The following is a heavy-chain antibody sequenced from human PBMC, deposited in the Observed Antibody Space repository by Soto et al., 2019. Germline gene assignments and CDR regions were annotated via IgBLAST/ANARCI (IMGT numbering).Heavy chain of an antibody. CDR1: GYAFTSYS. CDR2: ISTYSGKT. Sequence: QVQLVQSGTEVKKSGASVKVSCKASGYAFTSYSVSWVRQAPGQGLEWMGSISTYSGKTNYVQSLQGRVTMTTATSTTTAYLDLRSLRPDETAIYYCARRYGDPSSSAGFDYWGQGTLVTVSS. D-gene: IGHD2-21*02. J-gene: IGHJ4*02. CDR3: ARRYGDPSSSAGFDY. V-gene: IGHV1-18*01.